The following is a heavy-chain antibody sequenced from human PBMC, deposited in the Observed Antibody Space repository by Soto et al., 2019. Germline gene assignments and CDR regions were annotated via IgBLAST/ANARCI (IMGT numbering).Heavy chain of an antibody. Sequence: SETLSLTCAVYGGSFSGYYWSWIRQPPGKGLEWIGEINHSGSTNYNPSLKSRVTISVDTSKNQFSLKLSSVTAADTAVYYCARSPGKWLAPWGQGTLVTVSS. CDR2: INHSGST. CDR1: GGSFSGYY. D-gene: IGHD6-19*01. CDR3: ARSPGKWLAP. J-gene: IGHJ5*02. V-gene: IGHV4-34*01.